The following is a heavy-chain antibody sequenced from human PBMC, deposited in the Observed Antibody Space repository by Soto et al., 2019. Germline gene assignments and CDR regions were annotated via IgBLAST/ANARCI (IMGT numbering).Heavy chain of an antibody. CDR3: ARDIIDTMVTTAYYFDY. Sequence: EVQLVESGGGLVKPGGSLRLSCAASGFTFSSYSMNWVRQAPGKGLEWVSSISSSSSYIYYADSVKGRFTISRDNAKNSLYLQMNSLRAEDTAVYYCARDIIDTMVTTAYYFDYWGQGTLVTVS. CDR2: ISSSSSYI. J-gene: IGHJ4*02. V-gene: IGHV3-21*01. CDR1: GFTFSSYS. D-gene: IGHD4-17*01.